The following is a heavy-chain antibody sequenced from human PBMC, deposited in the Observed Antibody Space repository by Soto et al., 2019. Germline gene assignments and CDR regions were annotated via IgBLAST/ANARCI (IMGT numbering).Heavy chain of an antibody. J-gene: IGHJ3*01. Sequence: VGSLRLSCKVSGFTLSTSGMNWVRQAPGKGLEWVSYINSDGDVRHYADSVKGRFTVSRDNDKNLVYLQMNNVGAADTAVYFCSRRDVFDLWGQGATVTVSS. CDR2: INSDGDVR. CDR3: SRRDVFDL. CDR1: GFTLSTSG. V-gene: IGHV3-48*01.